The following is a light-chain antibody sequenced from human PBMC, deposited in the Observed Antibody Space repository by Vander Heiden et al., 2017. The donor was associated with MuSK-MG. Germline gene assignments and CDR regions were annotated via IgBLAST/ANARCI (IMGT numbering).Light chain of an antibody. CDR2: DVT. CDR3: SSYSSSSTPVV. Sequence: QSALTQPAPVSGSPAQSITISCTGTSSDVGGYNYVSWYQQHPGKAPKLMIYDVTNWPSGVSNRFSGSKSGNTASLTISGLQAEDEADYYCSSYSSSSTPVVFGGGTKLTVL. V-gene: IGLV2-14*01. CDR1: SSDVGGYNY. J-gene: IGLJ2*01.